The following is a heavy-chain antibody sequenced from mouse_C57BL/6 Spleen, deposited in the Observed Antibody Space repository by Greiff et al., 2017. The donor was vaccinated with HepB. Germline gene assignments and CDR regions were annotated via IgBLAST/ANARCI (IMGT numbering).Heavy chain of an antibody. CDR1: GFTFSSYG. CDR3: ARQEAQAFAY. V-gene: IGHV5-6*02. CDR2: ISSGGSYT. D-gene: IGHD3-2*02. Sequence: EVKLVESGGDLVKPGGSLKLSCAASGFTFSSYGMSWVRQTPDKRLEWVATISSGGSYTYYPDSVKGRFTISRDNAKNTLYLQMSSLKSEDTAMYYCARQEAQAFAYWGQGTLVTVSA. J-gene: IGHJ3*01.